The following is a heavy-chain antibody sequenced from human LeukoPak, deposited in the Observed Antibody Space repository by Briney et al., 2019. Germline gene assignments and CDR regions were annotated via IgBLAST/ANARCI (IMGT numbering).Heavy chain of an antibody. J-gene: IGHJ4*02. V-gene: IGHV3-23*01. Sequence: GGSLRLSCAASGVTFSTYALSWVRQAPGKGVEWVSSIRGSDGSTYYADSVKSRFAISRHNSKNTLYLQMNSLRAEDTAVYYCAKDVYGDYGGLDYWGQGTLVTVSS. CDR3: AKDVYGDYGGLDY. CDR2: IRGSDGST. D-gene: IGHD4-17*01. CDR1: GVTFSTYA.